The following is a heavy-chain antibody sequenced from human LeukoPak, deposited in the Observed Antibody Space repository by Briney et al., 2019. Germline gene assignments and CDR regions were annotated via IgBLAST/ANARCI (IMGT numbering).Heavy chain of an antibody. D-gene: IGHD4-17*01. CDR1: GFTFSSYS. J-gene: IGHJ5*02. V-gene: IGHV3-21*01. CDR2: ISSSSSYI. Sequence: PGGSLRLSCAASGFTFSSYSMNWVRQAPGKGLEWVSSISSSSSYIYYADSVKGRFTISRDNAKNSLYLQMNSLRAEDTAVYYCARVAMTTVTIPPWFDPWGQGTLVTVSS. CDR3: ARVAMTTVTIPPWFDP.